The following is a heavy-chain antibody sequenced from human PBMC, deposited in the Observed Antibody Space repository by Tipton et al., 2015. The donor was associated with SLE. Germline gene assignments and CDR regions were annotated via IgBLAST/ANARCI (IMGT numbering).Heavy chain of an antibody. CDR3: ARHPGSSWYRGRYFDY. CDR2: ISYTGST. J-gene: IGHJ4*02. D-gene: IGHD6-13*01. V-gene: IGHV4-59*08. CDR1: GISFTSYY. Sequence: TLSLTCTVSGISFTSYYWSWIRQPPGKGLEWVGYISYTGSTIYNPSLKSRVTVSMDTSKSQFSLKLSSVTAADTAVYYCARHPGSSWYRGRYFDYWGQETLVTVSS.